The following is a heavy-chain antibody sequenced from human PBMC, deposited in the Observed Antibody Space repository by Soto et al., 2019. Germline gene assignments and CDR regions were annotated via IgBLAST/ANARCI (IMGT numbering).Heavy chain of an antibody. Sequence: QLQLQESGPGLVKPSETLSLTCTVSGGSISSSSYYWGWIRQPPGKGLEWIGSIYYSGSTYYNPSLKSRVTITVDTSKNQFSLKLSSVTAADTAVYYCARHHRAMTMVRGVYNWFDPWGQGTLVTVSS. J-gene: IGHJ5*02. D-gene: IGHD3-10*01. V-gene: IGHV4-39*01. CDR3: ARHHRAMTMVRGVYNWFDP. CDR1: GGSISSSSYY. CDR2: IYYSGST.